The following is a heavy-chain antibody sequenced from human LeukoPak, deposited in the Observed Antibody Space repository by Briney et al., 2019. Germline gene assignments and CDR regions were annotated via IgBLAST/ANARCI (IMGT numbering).Heavy chain of an antibody. CDR3: AKEITLTTAYFDY. Sequence: GGSLRLSCVASGFTFSKYDMSWVRQAPGKGLEWVSGISDSGDQTYYADSVRARFTISRDNSKNTLYLQVNSPRAEDTALYYCAKEITLTTAYFDYWGQGTLVTVSS. CDR2: ISDSGDQT. V-gene: IGHV3-23*01. J-gene: IGHJ4*02. D-gene: IGHD4-17*01. CDR1: GFTFSKYD.